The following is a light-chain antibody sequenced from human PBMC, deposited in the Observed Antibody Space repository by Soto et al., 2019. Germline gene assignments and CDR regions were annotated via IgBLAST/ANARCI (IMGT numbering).Light chain of an antibody. J-gene: IGKJ3*01. CDR2: AAS. Sequence: DIQMTQSPSSVSASVGDRVSITCRASQGISNWLAWYQQKPGRAPKLLIYAASSLQSGVSSRFSVSGSGTDFTLPISSLQPEDFATYYCQQGNSFPFTFGPGTKVYIK. CDR1: QGISNW. CDR3: QQGNSFPFT. V-gene: IGKV1D-12*01.